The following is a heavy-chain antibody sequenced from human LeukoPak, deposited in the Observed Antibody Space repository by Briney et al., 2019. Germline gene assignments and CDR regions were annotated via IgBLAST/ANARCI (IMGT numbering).Heavy chain of an antibody. V-gene: IGHV3-73*01. CDR1: GFTFSSYA. Sequence: PGGSLRLSCSASGFTFSSYAMHWVRQASGKGLEWVARIRSKAGSYATEYAASVKGSFTISRDDSKNTAYLQMNSLKTEDTAVYYCTGGTTVTTLDYWGQGTLVTVSS. CDR3: TGGTTVTTLDY. CDR2: IRSKAGSYAT. D-gene: IGHD4-17*01. J-gene: IGHJ4*02.